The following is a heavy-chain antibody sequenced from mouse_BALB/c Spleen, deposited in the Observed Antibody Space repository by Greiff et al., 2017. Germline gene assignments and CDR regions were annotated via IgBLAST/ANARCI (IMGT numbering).Heavy chain of an antibody. Sequence: EVQLVESGTVLARPGASVKMSCKASGYSFTSYWMHWVKQRPGQGLEWIGSIYPGNSDTSYNQKFKGKAKLTAVTSASTAYMELSSLTNEDSAVYYCKRGGYYGYYAFDYWGQGTLVTVSA. J-gene: IGHJ3*01. D-gene: IGHD2-1*01. CDR2: IYPGNSDT. V-gene: IGHV1-5*01. CDR3: KRGGYYGYYAFDY. CDR1: GYSFTSYW.